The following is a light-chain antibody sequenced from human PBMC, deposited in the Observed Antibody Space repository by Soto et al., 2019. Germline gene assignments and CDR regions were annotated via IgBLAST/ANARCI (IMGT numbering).Light chain of an antibody. CDR2: DVS. CDR3: ASFTTNSARV. CDR1: NSDIGGYNS. Sequence: QSVLTQPASMSGSPGQPITIPCTGTNSDIGGYNSVSWYQQHPGMAPQLIIYDVSYRPSGISSRFSGSKSGNTASLTISGLQAADEADYYCASFTTNSARVFGGGTKLTVL. J-gene: IGLJ2*01. V-gene: IGLV2-14*03.